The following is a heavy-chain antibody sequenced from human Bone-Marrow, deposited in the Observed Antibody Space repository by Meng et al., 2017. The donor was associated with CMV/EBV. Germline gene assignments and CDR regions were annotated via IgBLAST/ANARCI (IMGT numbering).Heavy chain of an antibody. V-gene: IGHV4-61*01. CDR3: ARAVIQVLFDP. J-gene: IGHJ5*02. CDR1: GGSVSSGSYY. Sequence: CTVSGGSVSSGSYYRSWIRQPPGKGLEWIGYIYYSGSTNYNPSLKSRVTISVDTSKNQFSLKLSSVTAADTAVYYCARAVIQVLFDPWGQGTLVTVSS. D-gene: IGHD2/OR15-2a*01. CDR2: IYYSGST.